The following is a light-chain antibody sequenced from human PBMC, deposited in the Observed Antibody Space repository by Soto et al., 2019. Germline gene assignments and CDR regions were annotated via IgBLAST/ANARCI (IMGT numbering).Light chain of an antibody. Sequence: DVPLTQSPSSVSASVGDRVTITCRASQGISRWLAWYQQKPGKSPRVLLYGASDLQSGIPSRFSGSGSGTHFTLTISGLQPEDFATYYCQQDDSFPPTFGQGTKLDIK. CDR3: QQDDSFPPT. CDR1: QGISRW. J-gene: IGKJ2*01. CDR2: GAS. V-gene: IGKV1-12*01.